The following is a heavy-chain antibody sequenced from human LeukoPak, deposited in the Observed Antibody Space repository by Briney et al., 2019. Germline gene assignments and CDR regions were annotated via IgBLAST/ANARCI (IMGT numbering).Heavy chain of an antibody. D-gene: IGHD5-12*01. CDR3: ARSLARLVATYYFDY. V-gene: IGHV4-39*07. CDR1: GGSISSSSYY. Sequence: SETLSLTCTVSGGSISSSSYYWGWIRQPPGKGMEWIGSIYHSGSTYYNPSLKSRVTISVDTSKNQFSLKLSSVTAADTAVYYCARSLARLVATYYFDYWGQGTLVTVSS. J-gene: IGHJ4*02. CDR2: IYHSGST.